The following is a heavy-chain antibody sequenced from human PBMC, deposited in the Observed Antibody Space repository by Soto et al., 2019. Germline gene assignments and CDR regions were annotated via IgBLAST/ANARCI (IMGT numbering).Heavy chain of an antibody. CDR1: GFTFSSYG. Sequence: PGGSLRLSCAASGFTFSSYGMHWVHQAPGKGLEWVAVISYDGSNKYYADSVKGRFTISRDNSKNTLYLQMNSLRAEDTAVYYCAKVAIGLVAATGPGAWFDPWGQGTLVTVSS. CDR2: ISYDGSNK. V-gene: IGHV3-30*18. D-gene: IGHD2-15*01. J-gene: IGHJ5*02. CDR3: AKVAIGLVAATGPGAWFDP.